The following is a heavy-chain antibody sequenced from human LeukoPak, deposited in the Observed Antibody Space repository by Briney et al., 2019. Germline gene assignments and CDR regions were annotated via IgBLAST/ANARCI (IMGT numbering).Heavy chain of an antibody. J-gene: IGHJ4*02. CDR1: GFTFSSCG. V-gene: IGHV3-30*02. D-gene: IGHD6-6*01. Sequence: GGSLRLSCAASGFTFSSCGMHWVRQAPGKGLEWVAFLRFDGSDKYYADSVKGRFTISRDNSKNTLYLQMNSLRAEDTAVYYCAKDHPLAARPFDYWGQGTLVTVSS. CDR3: AKDHPLAARPFDY. CDR2: LRFDGSDK.